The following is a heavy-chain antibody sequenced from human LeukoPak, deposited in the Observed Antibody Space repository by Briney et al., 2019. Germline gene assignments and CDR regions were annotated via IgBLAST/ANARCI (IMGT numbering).Heavy chain of an antibody. J-gene: IGHJ4*02. CDR2: ISSDGSNK. V-gene: IGHV3-30*18. CDR1: GFTLTNYG. Sequence: PGRSLRLSCAASGFTLTNYGMHWVRQSPGRGLGWVAVISSDGSNKYYADSVKGRFTISRDNSKNTLYLQMNSLRAEDTAVFYCAKDRGASSSWYLVFDYWGQGTLVTVSS. CDR3: AKDRGASSSWYLVFDY. D-gene: IGHD6-13*01.